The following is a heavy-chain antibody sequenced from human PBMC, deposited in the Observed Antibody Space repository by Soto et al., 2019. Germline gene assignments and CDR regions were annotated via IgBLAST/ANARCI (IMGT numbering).Heavy chain of an antibody. D-gene: IGHD3-10*01. V-gene: IGHV2-5*01. CDR3: PHLYGSGTYQIKKTWFHP. Sequence: QITLKESGPTLVKPTQTLTLTCTFSGFSLSTSGLGVGWFRQPPGKALEWLALIYWNNERRYSPSLKSRLTISKHPSKNRVVLTMTNRDLGNTPKYPCPHLYGSGTYQIKKTWFHPWGQGPLVTVPS. CDR1: GFSLSTSGLG. J-gene: IGHJ5*02. CDR2: IYWNNER.